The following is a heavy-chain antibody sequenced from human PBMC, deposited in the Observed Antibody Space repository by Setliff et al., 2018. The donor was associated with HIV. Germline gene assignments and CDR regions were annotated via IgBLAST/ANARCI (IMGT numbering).Heavy chain of an antibody. CDR3: AKSIDPTGFFYYYMDV. CDR2: LRYDGTSK. CDR1: GFTVSGYG. D-gene: IGHD4-17*01. V-gene: IGHV3-30*02. Sequence: GGSLRLSCAASGFTVSGYGMHWVRQAPGKGLEWVAFLRYDGTSKYYANSVKGRFTISRDNSKNTVYLQMSNLRTEDTGVYYCAKSIDPTGFFYYYMDVWGKGTTVTVSS. J-gene: IGHJ6*03.